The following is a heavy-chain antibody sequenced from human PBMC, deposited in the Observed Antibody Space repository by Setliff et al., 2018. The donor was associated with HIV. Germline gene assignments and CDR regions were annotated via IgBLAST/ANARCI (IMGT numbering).Heavy chain of an antibody. D-gene: IGHD3-10*01. CDR3: ARVGDYGSGGWFDP. Sequence: PSETLSLTCTVSGGSISSGSYYWSWIRQPPGKGLEWIGSIFYFGSVTYNPSLKSRVTISLDTSKNQFSLKLSSVTAADTAVYYCARVGDYGSGGWFDPWGQGTLVTVSS. CDR1: GGSISSGSYY. J-gene: IGHJ5*02. V-gene: IGHV4-39*07. CDR2: IFYFGSV.